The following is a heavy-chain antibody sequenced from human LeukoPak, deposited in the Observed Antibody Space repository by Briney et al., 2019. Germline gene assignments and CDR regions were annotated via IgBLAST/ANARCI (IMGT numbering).Heavy chain of an antibody. D-gene: IGHD3-16*02. CDR3: AKYVWGSYPTFEDY. V-gene: IGHV4-59*01. Sequence: SETLSLTCTVSGGSISSYYWSWIRQPPGKGLEWIGHISYSGSTNYNPSLKRRVTISVDTSKNQFSLKLNSVTAADTAVYYCAKYVWGSYPTFEDYWGQGTLVTVSS. J-gene: IGHJ4*02. CDR1: GGSISSYY. CDR2: ISYSGST.